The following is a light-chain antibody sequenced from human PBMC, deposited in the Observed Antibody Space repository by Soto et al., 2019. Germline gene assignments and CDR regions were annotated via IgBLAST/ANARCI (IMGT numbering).Light chain of an antibody. CDR3: QQNNNSPRT. CDR2: GAS. Sequence: DIEMTQSPSTLSASVGDRATLSCRASQSISSWLAWYQQKPGKAPRLLIYGASTMESGIPSRFSGSESGTEFTLTISSLQPEDFAVYYCQQNNNSPRTFGQGTKVDIK. J-gene: IGKJ1*01. CDR1: QSISSW. V-gene: IGKV3-15*01.